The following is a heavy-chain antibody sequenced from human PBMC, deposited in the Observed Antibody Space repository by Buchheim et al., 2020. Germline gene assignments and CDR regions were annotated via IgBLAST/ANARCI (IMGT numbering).Heavy chain of an antibody. CDR1: GGSISSGSYY. V-gene: IGHV4-61*02. CDR2: IYTSGST. J-gene: IGHJ4*02. CDR3: ARFRYGSGSYYNDY. Sequence: QVQLQESGPGLVKPSQTLSLTCTVSGGSISSGSYYWSWIRQPAGKGLEWIGRIYTSGSTNYNPSLKSRVTISVDTSKNQFSLKLSSVTAADTAVYYCARFRYGSGSYYNDYWGQGTL. D-gene: IGHD3-10*01.